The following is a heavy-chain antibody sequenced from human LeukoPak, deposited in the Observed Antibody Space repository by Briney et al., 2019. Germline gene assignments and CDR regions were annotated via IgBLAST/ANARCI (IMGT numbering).Heavy chain of an antibody. J-gene: IGHJ4*02. CDR1: GFTFDDYA. Sequence: PGGSLRLSCAASGFTFDDYAMHWVRQAPGKGLEWVSGISWNSGSIGYADSVKGRFTISRDNAKNSLYLQMNSLRAEDTAVYYCARASMIPIDYWGQGTLVTVSS. V-gene: IGHV3-9*01. CDR3: ARASMIPIDY. CDR2: ISWNSGSI. D-gene: IGHD3-22*01.